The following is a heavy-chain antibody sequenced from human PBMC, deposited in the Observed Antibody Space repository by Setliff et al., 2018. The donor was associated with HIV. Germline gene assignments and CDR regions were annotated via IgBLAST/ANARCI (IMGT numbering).Heavy chain of an antibody. V-gene: IGHV4-39*01. CDR2: IDNDANT. D-gene: IGHD3-22*01. CDR3: ARGLSFYDPGGFDY. CDR1: GVSVSSSYYY. J-gene: IGHJ4*02. Sequence: SETLSLTCKVSGVSVSSSYYYWVWLRQPPGKGLEWIGHIDNDANTYYSPSLKSRVTMSVDTSKNQFSLKLSSVTAADTAVYYCARGLSFYDPGGFDYWGQGTLVTVSS.